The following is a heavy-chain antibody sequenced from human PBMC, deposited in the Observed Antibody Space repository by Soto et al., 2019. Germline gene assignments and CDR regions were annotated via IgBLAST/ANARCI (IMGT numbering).Heavy chain of an antibody. V-gene: IGHV3-7*01. J-gene: IGHJ4*02. CDR3: ARDARDIAVAGLDY. D-gene: IGHD6-19*01. Sequence: GGSLRLSCAASGFTFSSYWMSWVRQAPGKGLEWVANIKQDGSEKYYVDSVKGRFTISRDNAKNSLYLQMNSLRAEDTAVYYCARDARDIAVAGLDYWGQGTLVTVSS. CDR1: GFTFSSYW. CDR2: IKQDGSEK.